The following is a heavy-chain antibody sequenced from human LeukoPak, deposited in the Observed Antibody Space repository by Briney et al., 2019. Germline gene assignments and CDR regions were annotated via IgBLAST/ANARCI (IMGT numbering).Heavy chain of an antibody. CDR3: ARHESIIVVVAARGFDY. V-gene: IGHV4-39*01. J-gene: IGHJ4*02. CDR1: GGSISSSTYY. D-gene: IGHD2-15*01. Sequence: TSETLSLTCTVSGGSISSSTYYWVWIRQPPGKGLEWIGSIYYSGSTSYNPSLKSRVTISVDTSKNQFSLKLSSVTAADTAVYYCARHESIIVVVAARGFDYWGQGTLVTVSS. CDR2: IYYSGST.